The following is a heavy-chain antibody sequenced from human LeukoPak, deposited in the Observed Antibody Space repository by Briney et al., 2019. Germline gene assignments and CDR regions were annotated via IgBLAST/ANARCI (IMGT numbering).Heavy chain of an antibody. CDR1: GYTFTSYG. J-gene: IGHJ3*02. Sequence: LRASVKVSCKASGYTFTSYGISWVRQAPGQGLEWMGWISAYNGNTNYAQKLQGRVTMTTDTSTSTAYMELRSLRSDDTAVYYCARDWPLSYDSRGYLPAFDIWGQGTMVTVTS. CDR2: ISAYNGNT. CDR3: ARDWPLSYDSRGYLPAFDI. D-gene: IGHD3-22*01. V-gene: IGHV1-18*01.